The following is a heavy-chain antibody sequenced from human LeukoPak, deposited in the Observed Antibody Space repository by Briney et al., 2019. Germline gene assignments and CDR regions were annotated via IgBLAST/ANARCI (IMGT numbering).Heavy chain of an antibody. Sequence: GGSLRLSCAASEFTFSSFYMNWIRQAPGKGLEWVATIDKDGSETYYEDSVRGRFTISRDNAKNSLYLEMNSLRAEDTAVYYCARIFGYYYYYMDVWGKGTPVTISS. CDR2: IDKDGSET. J-gene: IGHJ6*03. D-gene: IGHD3-3*01. CDR1: EFTFSSFY. CDR3: ARIFGYYYYYMDV. V-gene: IGHV3-7*01.